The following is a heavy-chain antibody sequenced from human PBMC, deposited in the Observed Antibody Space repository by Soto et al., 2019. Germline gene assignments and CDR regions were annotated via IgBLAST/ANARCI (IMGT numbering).Heavy chain of an antibody. J-gene: IGHJ6*02. V-gene: IGHV3-30*18. CDR3: AKEGQDYDILTGYRSYYGMDV. CDR1: GFTFSSYG. D-gene: IGHD3-9*01. Sequence: QVQLVESGGGVVQPGRSLRLSCAASGFTFSSYGMHWVRQAPGKGLEWVAVISYGGSNKYYADSVKGRFTISRDNSRKTMYLQMNSLRADDTAVYYCAKEGQDYDILTGYRSYYGMDVWGQGTTVTVSS. CDR2: ISYGGSNK.